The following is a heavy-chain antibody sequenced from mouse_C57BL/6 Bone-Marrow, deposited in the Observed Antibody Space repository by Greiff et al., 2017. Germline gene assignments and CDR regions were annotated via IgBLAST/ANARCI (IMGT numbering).Heavy chain of an antibody. D-gene: IGHD2-13*01. J-gene: IGHJ2*01. CDR1: GYTFTSYW. CDR2: ITPSNGGT. CDR3: ARWRGVKATGYCFDY. Sequence: QVQLQQPGTELVKPGASVKLSCKASGYTFTSYWMNWVKQRPGQGLEWIGNITPSNGGTNYNEKFKSKATLTVDKSSRTAYMPLSSLTSEDSAVYDCARWRGVKATGYCFDYWGQGTTLTVSS. V-gene: IGHV1-53*01.